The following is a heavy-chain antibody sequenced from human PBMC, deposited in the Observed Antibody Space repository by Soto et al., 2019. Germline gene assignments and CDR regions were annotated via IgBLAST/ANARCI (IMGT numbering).Heavy chain of an antibody. Sequence: QERLVQSGAEVRKPGSSVKVSCKVTGGTSTRYAINWVRQAPGQGLEWMGGIVPMFGTSKYAQKFQGRVTITADTSTNIAYMELRSLRSADTAVYYCNRGSDYDFWSGYLWGQGTLVSVSS. D-gene: IGHD3-3*01. CDR2: IVPMFGTS. CDR3: NRGSDYDFWSGYL. CDR1: GGTSTRYA. V-gene: IGHV1-69*06. J-gene: IGHJ4*02.